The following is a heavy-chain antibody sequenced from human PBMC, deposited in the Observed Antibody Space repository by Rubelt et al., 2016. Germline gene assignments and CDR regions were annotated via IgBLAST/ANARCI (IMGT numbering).Heavy chain of an antibody. CDR2: INHGGST. V-gene: IGHV4-4*02. CDR3: ARSSGYDYVYDY. J-gene: IGHJ4*02. D-gene: IGHD5-12*01. Sequence: QVQLQESGPGLVKPSGTLSLTCAVSGGSISSGNWWSWVRQPPGKGLEWIGEINHGGSTNHNPSLKSRVTIAVDTSKNPISLKLRAVTAADTAIYYCARSSGYDYVYDYWGQGTLVTVSS. CDR1: GGSISSGNW.